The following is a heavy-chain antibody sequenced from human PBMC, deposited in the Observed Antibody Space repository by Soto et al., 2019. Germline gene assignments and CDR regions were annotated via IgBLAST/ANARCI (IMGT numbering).Heavy chain of an antibody. J-gene: IGHJ4*02. V-gene: IGHV4-59*12. CDR1: GGSITSYY. Sequence: SETLYRTCAVSGGSITSYYWSWVRQPPGKGLEWIGYIYYSGSTNYNPSLKSRVTISVDTSKNQFSLKLTSVTAADTAVYYCARDKITGLFDYWGQGTLVTVS. CDR2: IYYSGST. CDR3: ARDKITGLFDY. D-gene: IGHD2-8*02.